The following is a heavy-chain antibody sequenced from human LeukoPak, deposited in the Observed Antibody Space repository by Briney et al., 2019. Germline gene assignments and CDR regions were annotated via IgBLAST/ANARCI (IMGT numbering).Heavy chain of an antibody. CDR1: GFTFSSYG. J-gene: IGHJ2*01. CDR3: ARDLRGATPLRGWYFDL. Sequence: GGTLRLSCAASGFTFSSYGMSWVRQAPGKGLEWVSAISGSGGSTYYADSVKGRFTISRDNSKNTLYLQMNSLRAEDTAVYYCARDLRGATPLRGWYFDLWGRGTLVTVSS. D-gene: IGHD1-26*01. CDR2: ISGSGGST. V-gene: IGHV3-23*01.